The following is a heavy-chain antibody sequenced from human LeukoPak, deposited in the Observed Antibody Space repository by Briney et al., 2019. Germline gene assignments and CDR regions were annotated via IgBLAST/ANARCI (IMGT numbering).Heavy chain of an antibody. CDR3: AGGEGGSYFLGVVFD. Sequence: SETLSLTCTVSGGSISSSSYYWGWIRQPPGKGLEWIGSIYYSGSTYYNPSLKSRVTISVDTSKNQFSLKLSSVTAADAAVYYCAGGEGGSYFLGVVFDWGQGTLVTVSS. D-gene: IGHD1-26*01. CDR2: IYYSGST. V-gene: IGHV4-39*07. CDR1: GGSISSSSYY. J-gene: IGHJ4*02.